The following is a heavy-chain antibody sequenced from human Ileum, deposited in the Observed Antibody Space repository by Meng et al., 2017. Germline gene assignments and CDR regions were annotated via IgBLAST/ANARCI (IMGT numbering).Heavy chain of an antibody. CDR1: GYTFSRYS. CDR2: ISAYIGSK. D-gene: IGHD3-16*01. CDR3: ARERGSGGGDLDD. Sequence: QVQLVQSGAEVKKPGASVKVSCKTSGYTFSRYSISWVRQAPGQGLEWMGWISAYIGSKNYAQKFQGRVPMTTDTPTSTAYMELRSLRSDDTAVYYCARERGSGGGDLDDWGQGTLVTVSS. J-gene: IGHJ1*01. V-gene: IGHV1-18*01.